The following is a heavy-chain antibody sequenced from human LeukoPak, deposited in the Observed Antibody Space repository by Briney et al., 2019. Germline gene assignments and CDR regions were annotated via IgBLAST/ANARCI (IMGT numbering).Heavy chain of an antibody. CDR3: ARALIGYYFDY. CDR1: GFTFSSYG. CDR2: ISGSGGST. Sequence: GGTLRLSCAASGFTFSSYGMSWVRQAPGKGLEWVSAISGSGGSTYYADSVKGRFTISRDNSKNSLYLQMNSLRAEDTAVYYCARALIGYYFDYWGQGILVTVSS. V-gene: IGHV3-23*01. J-gene: IGHJ4*02. D-gene: IGHD2-8*01.